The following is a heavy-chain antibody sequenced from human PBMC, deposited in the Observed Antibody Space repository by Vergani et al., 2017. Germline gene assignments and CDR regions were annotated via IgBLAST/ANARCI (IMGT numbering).Heavy chain of an antibody. CDR2: INSNSGNP. Sequence: QVQLVQSGSEVKKPGASVKGSCRASGYTFTNYALNWVREAPGQGLEWMGWINSNSGNPTYAQGFKGRFVFSLDSSVSTSYLQINSLQPEDTAVYYCVRTRSGSXTGGSCYSGWFDPWGQGTLVTVSS. V-gene: IGHV7-4-1*02. CDR1: GYTFTNYA. J-gene: IGHJ5*02. CDR3: VRTRSGSXTGGSCYSGWFDP. D-gene: IGHD2-15*01.